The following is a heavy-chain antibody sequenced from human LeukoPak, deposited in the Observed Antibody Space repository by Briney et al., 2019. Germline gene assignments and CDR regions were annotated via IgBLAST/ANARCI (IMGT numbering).Heavy chain of an antibody. CDR1: GFTFSDYY. CDR2: ISSSSSYT. V-gene: IGHV3-11*03. J-gene: IGHJ1*01. Sequence: PGGSLRLSCAASGFTFSDYYMSWIRQAPGKGLEWVSYISSSSSYTNYADSVKGRFTISRDNAKNSLYLQMNSLRAEDTAVYYCASPRSDYYDSSGYYLYFQQWGQGTLVTVSS. CDR3: ASPRSDYYDSSGYYLYFQQ. D-gene: IGHD3-22*01.